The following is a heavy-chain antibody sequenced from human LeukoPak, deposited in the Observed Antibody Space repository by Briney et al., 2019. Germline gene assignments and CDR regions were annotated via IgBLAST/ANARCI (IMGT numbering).Heavy chain of an antibody. J-gene: IGHJ5*02. CDR1: GFTFTGYY. V-gene: IGHV1-2*02. CDR2: INPNSGGT. Sequence: GASVKVSCKASGFTFTGYYMHWVRQAPGQGPEWMGWINPNSGGTNYAQKFQGRVTMTRDTSISTAYMELSRLRSDDTAVYYCARRYYDSSGYYTWGQGTLVTVSS. D-gene: IGHD3-22*01. CDR3: ARRYYDSSGYYT.